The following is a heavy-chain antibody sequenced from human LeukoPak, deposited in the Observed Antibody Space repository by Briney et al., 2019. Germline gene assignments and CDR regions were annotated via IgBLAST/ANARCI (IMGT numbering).Heavy chain of an antibody. D-gene: IGHD3-10*01. Sequence: GGSLRLSCAASGFAFSNYGLHWVRQAPGKGLEWVAFIQYDGSNKFHTDSVKGRFTISRDNSKNTLFLQMNSLRAEDTAVYYCAKPGGRVGESLNGIDYWGQGTLVTAS. J-gene: IGHJ4*02. CDR3: AKPGGRVGESLNGIDY. CDR1: GFAFSNYG. CDR2: IQYDGSNK. V-gene: IGHV3-30*02.